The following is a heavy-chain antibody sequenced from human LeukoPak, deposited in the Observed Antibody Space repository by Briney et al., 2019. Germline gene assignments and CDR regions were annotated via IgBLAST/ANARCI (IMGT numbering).Heavy chain of an antibody. D-gene: IGHD2-2*01. CDR2: IYLGDSNT. V-gene: IGHV5-51*01. CDR1: GYSFTSYW. J-gene: IGHJ5*02. Sequence: GESLKISCKGSGYSFTSYWIGWVRQMPGKGLEWMGIIYLGDSNTRYSPSFQGQVTISADKSISTAYLQWSSLKASDTAMYYCARVDTGYCSSTSCYLGTNWFDPWGQGTLVTVSS. CDR3: ARVDTGYCSSTSCYLGTNWFDP.